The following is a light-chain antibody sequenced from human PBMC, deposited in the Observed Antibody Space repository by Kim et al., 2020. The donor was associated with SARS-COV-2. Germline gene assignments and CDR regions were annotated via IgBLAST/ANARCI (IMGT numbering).Light chain of an antibody. Sequence: PGETHTLSCRASQRVGSHLAWYQQKPGQGPSLLIYDASNRATGIPARFSGSGSGTDFTLTISSLEPEDFAVYYCQQRTNWPLTFGGGTKVEIK. J-gene: IGKJ4*01. CDR2: DAS. V-gene: IGKV3-11*01. CDR3: QQRTNWPLT. CDR1: QRVGSH.